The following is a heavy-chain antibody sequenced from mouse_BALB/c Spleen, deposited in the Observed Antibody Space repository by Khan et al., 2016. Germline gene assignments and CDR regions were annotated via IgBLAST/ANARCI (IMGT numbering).Heavy chain of an antibody. CDR3: ARHRGNYVYYAMDY. J-gene: IGHJ4*01. CDR1: GFAFSSYD. D-gene: IGHD2-1*01. V-gene: IGHV5-12-1*01. CDR2: ISSGGGST. Sequence: EVELVESGGGLVKPGGSLKLSCAASGFAFSSYDMSWVRQTPEKRLEWVAYISSGGGSTYYPDTVKGRFTISRDNAKNTLYLQMSSLKSEDTAMYYCARHRGNYVYYAMDYWGQGTSVPVSS.